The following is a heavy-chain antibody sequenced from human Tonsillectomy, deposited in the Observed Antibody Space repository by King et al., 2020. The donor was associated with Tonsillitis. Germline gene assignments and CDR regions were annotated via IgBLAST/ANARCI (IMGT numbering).Heavy chain of an antibody. CDR1: GFTFDDYA. J-gene: IGHJ3*02. CDR2: ISWNSGNI. Sequence: AQLVQSGGGLVQSGRSLRLSCAASGFTFDDYAMHWVRQAPGKGLEWVSGISWNSGNIGYADSVKGRFTISRDNAKNSLYLEMNSLRAEDTALYYCAKDMGVVFAGTIRGGFDIWGQGTMVTVSS. CDR3: AKDMGVVFAGTIRGGFDI. V-gene: IGHV3-9*01. D-gene: IGHD6-13*01.